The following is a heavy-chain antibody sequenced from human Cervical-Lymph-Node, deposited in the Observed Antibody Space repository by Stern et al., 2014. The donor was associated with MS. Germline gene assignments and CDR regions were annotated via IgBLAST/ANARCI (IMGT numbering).Heavy chain of an antibody. CDR3: ARGVVSNRAAATLHNLFDP. Sequence: VQLVESGAEVKKPGSSVNVSCKASGGTFISSYAITWMRQAPGQGLEWMGRIIPILGLPNYAQTFQGRVTLTADTSTSTTYMELSSLRSEDTAVYYCARGVVSNRAAATLHNLFDPWGQGTLVTVSS. CDR1: GGTFISSYA. V-gene: IGHV1-69*04. D-gene: IGHD2-15*01. J-gene: IGHJ5*02. CDR2: IIPILGLP.